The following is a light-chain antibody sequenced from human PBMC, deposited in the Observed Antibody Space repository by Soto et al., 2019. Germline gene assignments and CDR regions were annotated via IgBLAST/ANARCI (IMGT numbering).Light chain of an antibody. CDR3: QQYAAYWT. J-gene: IGKJ1*01. Sequence: DIQMTQSPSPLSASIGDTVTISCRASHSISSWLAWYQQKPGEAPKLLIYDASSLESGVPSRFTGSGSGTAFTLIISSLQPDDSATYDCQQYAAYWTCGQGTKVDIK. V-gene: IGKV1-5*01. CDR2: DAS. CDR1: HSISSW.